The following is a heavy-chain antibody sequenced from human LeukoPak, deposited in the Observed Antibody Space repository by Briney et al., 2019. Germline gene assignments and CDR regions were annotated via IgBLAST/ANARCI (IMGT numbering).Heavy chain of an antibody. V-gene: IGHV5-51*01. CDR2: IYPGYSDA. J-gene: IGHJ5*02. CDR1: GYILTYNW. D-gene: IGHD6-13*01. CDR3: VRFALSSSLDH. Sequence: PGESLKISCKISGYILTYNWIGWVRQVPGKGLEWMGLIYPGYSDAKYSPSFQGQVTLSVNASISTAYLQLSGLRASDTAIYYCVRFALSSSLDHWGQGTLVTVSS.